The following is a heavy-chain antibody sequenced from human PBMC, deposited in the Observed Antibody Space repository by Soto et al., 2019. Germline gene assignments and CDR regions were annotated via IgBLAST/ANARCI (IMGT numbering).Heavy chain of an antibody. Sequence: ASVKVSCKASGYTFTSYGISWVRQAPGQGLEWMGWISAYNGNTNYAQKLQGRVTMTADTSTSTAYMELRSLRSDDTAVYYCAAIPSGYDSEYYYMDVWGKGTTVTVS. CDR1: GYTFTSYG. V-gene: IGHV1-18*01. CDR2: ISAYNGNT. D-gene: IGHD5-12*01. J-gene: IGHJ6*03. CDR3: AAIPSGYDSEYYYMDV.